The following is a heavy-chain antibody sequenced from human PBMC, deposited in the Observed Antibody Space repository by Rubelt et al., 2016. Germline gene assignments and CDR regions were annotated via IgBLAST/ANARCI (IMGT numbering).Heavy chain of an antibody. J-gene: IGHJ4*02. V-gene: IGHV1-18*01. CDR3: ARASGYGSSSLDY. CDR2: ISGYNGKT. Sequence: GAAVKVSCKASGYTFTTYGFSWVRQAPGQGLEWMGWISGYNGKTNYVQSLQGRINMTTATSTSTAYMELRNLRSDDTASYYCARASGYGSSSLDYWGQGTLVTVSS. CDR1: GYTFTTYG. D-gene: IGHD6-6*01.